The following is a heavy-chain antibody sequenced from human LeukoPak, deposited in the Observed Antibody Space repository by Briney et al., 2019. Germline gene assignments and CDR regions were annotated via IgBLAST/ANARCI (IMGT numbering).Heavy chain of an antibody. CDR3: ARFHTAMATGFDY. CDR2: IYSGGST. V-gene: IGHV3-53*01. CDR1: GFTASSNY. Sequence: PGGSLRLSCAASGFTASSNYMSWVRQAPGKGLEWVSVIYSGGSTYYADSVKGRFTISRDNSKNTLYLQMNSLRAEDTAVYYCARFHTAMATGFDYWGQGTLVTVSS. D-gene: IGHD5-18*01. J-gene: IGHJ4*02.